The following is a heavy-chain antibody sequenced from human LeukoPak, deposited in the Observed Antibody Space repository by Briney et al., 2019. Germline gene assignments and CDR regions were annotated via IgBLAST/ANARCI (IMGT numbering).Heavy chain of an antibody. CDR2: IGAYNGNT. J-gene: IGHJ4*02. D-gene: IGHD2-2*01. Sequence: ASVKVSCKASGYTFTSYGISWVRQSPGQGLEWMGWIGAYNGNTYYAQKVQGRVTMTTDTSTSTAYMELRRLRSDDTAVYYCAREKGGGYCSSTSCSMAYWGQGTLVTVSS. CDR1: GYTFTSYG. V-gene: IGHV1-18*01. CDR3: AREKGGGYCSSTSCSMAY.